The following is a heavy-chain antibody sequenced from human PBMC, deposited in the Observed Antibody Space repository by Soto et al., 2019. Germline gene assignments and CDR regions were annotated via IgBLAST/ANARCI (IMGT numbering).Heavy chain of an antibody. CDR3: ARLRGYCSSTSCHAWFDP. D-gene: IGHD2-2*01. J-gene: IGHJ5*02. CDR2: ISAYNGNT. CDR1: GYTFTSYG. V-gene: IGHV1-18*01. Sequence: ASVKVSCKASGYTFTSYGISWVRQAPGQGLEWMGWISAYNGNTNYAQKLQGRVTMTTDTSTSTAYMEPRSLRSDDTAVYYCARLRGYCSSTSCHAWFDPWGQGTLVTVSS.